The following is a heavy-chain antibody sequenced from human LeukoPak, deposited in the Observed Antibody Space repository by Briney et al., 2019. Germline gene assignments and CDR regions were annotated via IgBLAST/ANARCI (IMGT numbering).Heavy chain of an antibody. D-gene: IGHD6-13*01. CDR1: CGSISSYY. J-gene: IGHJ5*02. Sequence: PSETLPLTCTISCGSISSYYWTWIGQPPAGGLEGIGYIYYSGNTNYNPSLKSRITISVDTSKNQFSLKLSSVTAADTAVYYCARGQGSSWTGWFDPWGQGTLVTVSS. V-gene: IGHV4-59*01. CDR2: IYYSGNT. CDR3: ARGQGSSWTGWFDP.